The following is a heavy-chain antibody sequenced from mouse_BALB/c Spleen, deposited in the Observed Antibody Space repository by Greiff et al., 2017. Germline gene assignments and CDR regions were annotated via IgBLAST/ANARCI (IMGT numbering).Heavy chain of an antibody. Sequence: DVQLVESGGGLVQPGGSLRLSCATSGFTFTDYYMSWVRQPPGKALEWLGFIRNKANGYTTEYSASVKGRFTISRDNSQSILYLQMNTLRAEDSATYYCAREGFDYWGQGTTLTVSS. CDR3: AREGFDY. CDR1: GFTFTDYY. V-gene: IGHV7-3*02. CDR2: IRNKANGYTT. J-gene: IGHJ2*01.